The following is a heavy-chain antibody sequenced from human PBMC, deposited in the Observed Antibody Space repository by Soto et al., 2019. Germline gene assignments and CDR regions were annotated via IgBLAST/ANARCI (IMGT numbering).Heavy chain of an antibody. CDR3: ATHLLAARGADT. Sequence: GESLKISCKVSGYSFTSYWIGWVRQMAGQGLEWVGMIYPGDGKTRYSPSFQGHVSISADKSSATAYLQWSSLKASDTAMYYCATHLLAARGADTWGEATVVPV. CDR1: GYSFTSYW. J-gene: IGHJ5*02. D-gene: IGHD6-6*01. V-gene: IGHV5-51*01. CDR2: IYPGDGKT.